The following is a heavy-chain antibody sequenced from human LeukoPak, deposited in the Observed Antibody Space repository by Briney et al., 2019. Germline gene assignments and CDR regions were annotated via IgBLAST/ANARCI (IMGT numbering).Heavy chain of an antibody. CDR3: AREYYYDSSGYSY. V-gene: IGHV3-48*01. Sequence: GGSLRLSCAASGFTFSSYSMNWVRQAPGKGLEWVSYISSSSSTIYYADSVKGRFTISRDNAKNSLYLQMNSLRAEDTAVYYCAREYYYDSSGYSYWGQGTLVTVSS. CDR2: ISSSSSTI. D-gene: IGHD3-22*01. J-gene: IGHJ4*02. CDR1: GFTFSSYS.